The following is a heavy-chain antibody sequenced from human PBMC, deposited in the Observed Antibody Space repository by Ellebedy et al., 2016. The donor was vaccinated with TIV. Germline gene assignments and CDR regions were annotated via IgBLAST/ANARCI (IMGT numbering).Heavy chain of an antibody. Sequence: GESLKISCKGSGYTFTNHWIAWVRQMPGKGLEWMGIIDPGDSDARYNPSFEGQVTISADKSVTTAYLRLSSLKTSDTATYYCARHSHYPFYFHGMDVWGQGTTVTVSS. D-gene: IGHD1-26*01. J-gene: IGHJ6*02. CDR1: GYTFTNHW. CDR3: ARHSHYPFYFHGMDV. CDR2: IDPGDSDA. V-gene: IGHV5-51*01.